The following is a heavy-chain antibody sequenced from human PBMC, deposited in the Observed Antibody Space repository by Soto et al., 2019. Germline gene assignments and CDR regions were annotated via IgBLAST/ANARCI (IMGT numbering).Heavy chain of an antibody. J-gene: IGHJ4*02. V-gene: IGHV1-69*13. Sequence: GASVKVSCKASGGTFSSYAISWVRQAPGQGLEWMGGIIPIFGTANYAQKFQGRVTITADESTSTAYMELSSLRSEDTAVYYCAYDFWSGYYKLAGYWGQGTLVTVS. CDR2: IIPIFGTA. CDR1: GGTFSSYA. D-gene: IGHD3-3*01. CDR3: AYDFWSGYYKLAGY.